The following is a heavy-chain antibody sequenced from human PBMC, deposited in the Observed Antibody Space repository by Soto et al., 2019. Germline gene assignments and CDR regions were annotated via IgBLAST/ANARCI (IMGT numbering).Heavy chain of an antibody. D-gene: IGHD3-3*01. CDR1: GFSLSTSGVG. CDR2: IYWYDDK. CDR3: AYSNGFFGVVIGNYFDY. Sequence: SGPTLVNPTQTLTLTCTFSGFSLSTSGVGVGWIRQPPGKALEWLALIYWYDDKRYSPSLKSRLTITKDTSKNQVVLTMTNMDPVDAATYYGAYSNGFFGVVIGNYFDYWGQGTLVTVSS. J-gene: IGHJ4*02. V-gene: IGHV2-5*01.